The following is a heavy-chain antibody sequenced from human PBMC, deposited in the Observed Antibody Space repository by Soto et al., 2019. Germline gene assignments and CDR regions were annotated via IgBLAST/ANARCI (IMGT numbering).Heavy chain of an antibody. CDR3: AKGLTIFGVVQNWFDP. D-gene: IGHD3-3*01. V-gene: IGHV3-30*18. CDR2: ISYDGSSK. Sequence: GGSLRLSCVASEFTFSSYGMHWVRQAPGKGLEWVAVISYDGSSKYYADSVKGRVTISRDNSKNTLYLQMNSLRAEDTAVYYCAKGLTIFGVVQNWFDPWGQGTLVTVSS. CDR1: EFTFSSYG. J-gene: IGHJ5*02.